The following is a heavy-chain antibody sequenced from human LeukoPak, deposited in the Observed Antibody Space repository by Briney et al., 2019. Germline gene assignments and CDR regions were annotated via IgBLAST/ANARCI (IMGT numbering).Heavy chain of an antibody. Sequence: PGRSLRLSCAASGFSFTNYAMHWVRQAPGKGLAWVAVVSYDETNKDYTDSVKGRFTISRDNSKNTVYLQMNGLRAEDTAVYYCAKGSGGAIVHDYFDSWGQGTLVTVSS. D-gene: IGHD3-16*02. CDR3: AKGSGGAIVHDYFDS. CDR1: GFSFTNYA. CDR2: VSYDETNK. V-gene: IGHV3-30*18. J-gene: IGHJ4*02.